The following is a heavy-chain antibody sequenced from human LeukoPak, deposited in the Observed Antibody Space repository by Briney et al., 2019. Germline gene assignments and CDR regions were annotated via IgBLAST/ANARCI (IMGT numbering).Heavy chain of an antibody. D-gene: IGHD3-22*01. J-gene: IGHJ4*02. CDR2: ISSSGSTI. Sequence: GGSLRLSCAASGFTFSDYYMSWIRQAPGKGLEWVSYISSSGSTIYYADSVKGRFTISRDNAKNSLYLQMNSLRAEDTAVYYCASYRVADYYDSSGTSVYWGQGTLVTVSP. CDR3: ASYRVADYYDSSGTSVY. V-gene: IGHV3-11*01. CDR1: GFTFSDYY.